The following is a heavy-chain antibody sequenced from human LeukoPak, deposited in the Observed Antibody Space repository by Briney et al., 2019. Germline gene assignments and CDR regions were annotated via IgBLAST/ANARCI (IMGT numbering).Heavy chain of an antibody. J-gene: IGHJ3*01. V-gene: IGHV1-18*01. Sequence: ASVKVSCKASGYTFTNYGISWVRQAPGQGPEWMGWISAYNGNTNYAQKFQGRVTMTTDTSTSTAYMELRSLRSDDTAVYYCAREEGAPIAAANVWGLGTMVTVSS. CDR1: GYTFTNYG. CDR2: ISAYNGNT. D-gene: IGHD6-13*01. CDR3: AREEGAPIAAANV.